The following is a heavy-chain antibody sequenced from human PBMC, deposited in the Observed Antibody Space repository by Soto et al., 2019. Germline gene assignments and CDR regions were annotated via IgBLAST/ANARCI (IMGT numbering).Heavy chain of an antibody. Sequence: GESLKISWKGSGYSFTSYWIGGVRQMPGKGLEWMGIIYPGDSDTRYSPSFQGQVTISADKSISTAYLQGSRLKASDTAMYYCARHPGPYYDLHDHNYYVMDVWGQGTKVTVSS. V-gene: IGHV5-51*01. CDR2: IYPGDSDT. J-gene: IGHJ6*02. CDR1: GYSFTSYW. D-gene: IGHD3-22*01. CDR3: ARHPGPYYDLHDHNYYVMDV.